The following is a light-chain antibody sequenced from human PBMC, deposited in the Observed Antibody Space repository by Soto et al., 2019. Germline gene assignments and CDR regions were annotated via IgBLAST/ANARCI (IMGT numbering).Light chain of an antibody. J-gene: IGKJ2*01. CDR3: QQSYSIFMYT. CDR2: AAS. CDR1: QSISSY. Sequence: SSLSASVGDRVTITCRASQSISSYLNWYQQKPGKAPKLLIYAASSLQSGVPSRFSGSGSGTDFTLTISSLQPEDFATYYCQQSYSIFMYTFGQGTKVDIK. V-gene: IGKV1-39*01.